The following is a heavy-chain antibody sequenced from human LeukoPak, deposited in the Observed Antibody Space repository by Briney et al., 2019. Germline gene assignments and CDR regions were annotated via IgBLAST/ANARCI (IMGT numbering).Heavy chain of an antibody. CDR3: AREGRTAMVKYYYYYYMDV. J-gene: IGHJ6*03. CDR1: GGSISSYY. V-gene: IGHV4-4*07. Sequence: SETLSLTCTVSGGSISSYYWSWIRQPAGKGLEWIGRIYTSGSTNYNPPLKSRVTISVDTSKNQFSLKLSSVTAADTAVYYCAREGRTAMVKYYYYYYMDVWGKGTTVTVSS. D-gene: IGHD5-18*01. CDR2: IYTSGST.